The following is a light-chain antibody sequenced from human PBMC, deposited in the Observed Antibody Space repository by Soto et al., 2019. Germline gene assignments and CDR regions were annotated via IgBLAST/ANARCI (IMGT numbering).Light chain of an antibody. CDR3: SSYTTSGTVV. Sequence: QSALTQPASVSGSPGQSITISCAGSSSDVSGYNYVSWYQQHPGKAPKLMIYEVSNRPSGVSNRFSGSKSGSTASLTISGLQAEDEADYYCSSYTTSGTVVFGGGTKLTVL. CDR1: SSDVSGYNY. J-gene: IGLJ2*01. CDR2: EVS. V-gene: IGLV2-14*01.